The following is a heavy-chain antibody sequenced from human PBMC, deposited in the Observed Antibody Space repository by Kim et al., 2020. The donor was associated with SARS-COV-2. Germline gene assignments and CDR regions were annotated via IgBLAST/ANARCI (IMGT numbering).Heavy chain of an antibody. V-gene: IGHV3-30*18. CDR2: ISYDGSNK. Sequence: GGSLRLSCAASGFTFSSYGMHWVRQAPGKGLEWVAVISYDGSNKYYADSVKGRFTISRDNSKNTLYLQMNSLRAEDTAVYYCAKDGPRGDIWQLNYNWFDPWGQGTLVTVSS. D-gene: IGHD2-15*01. CDR3: AKDGPRGDIWQLNYNWFDP. CDR1: GFTFSSYG. J-gene: IGHJ5*02.